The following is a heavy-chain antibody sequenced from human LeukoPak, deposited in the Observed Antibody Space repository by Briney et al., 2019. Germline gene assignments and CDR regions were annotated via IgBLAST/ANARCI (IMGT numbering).Heavy chain of an antibody. J-gene: IGHJ4*02. D-gene: IGHD5-24*01. V-gene: IGHV3-30*04. CDR2: ISYDGSNK. CDR1: GFTFSSYA. Sequence: GGSLRLSCAASGFTFSSYAMHWVRQAPGKGLEWVAVISYDGSNKYYADSVKGRFTISRDSSMNTLYLQMSSLRAEDTAVYYCARSSGWLKDFWGQGTLVTVSS. CDR3: ARSSGWLKDF.